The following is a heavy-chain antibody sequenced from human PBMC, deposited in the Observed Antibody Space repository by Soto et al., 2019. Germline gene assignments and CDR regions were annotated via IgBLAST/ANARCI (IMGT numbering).Heavy chain of an antibody. CDR1: GFTFSDYG. CDR3: AKAGVNYGILIDHYFSLTWFDP. Sequence: PGGSLRLSCAASGFTFSDYGMHWVRQAPGKGLEWVAVISYEGSNKYYADSVKGRFTVSRDNSKNTLYLQMNSLGAEDTAVYYCAKAGVNYGILIDHYFSLTWFDPWGQGTPVTVSS. D-gene: IGHD3-9*01. V-gene: IGHV3-30*18. CDR2: ISYEGSNK. J-gene: IGHJ5*02.